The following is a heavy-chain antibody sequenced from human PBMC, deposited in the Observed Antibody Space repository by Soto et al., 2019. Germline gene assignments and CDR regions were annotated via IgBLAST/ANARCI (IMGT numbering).Heavy chain of an antibody. CDR2: ILVGGST. D-gene: IGHD2-8*02. CDR1: GFICSSYD. J-gene: IGHJ3*02. CDR3: AKATATGGGAFDI. Sequence: PGGSLRLSCAVSGFICSSYDMSWVRQAPGKGLEWVSTILVGGSTHYPDSVKGRFTISRDNSKNTVFLQMNSLTAGDTAVYYCAKATATGGGAFDICGQGTMVTVSS. V-gene: IGHV3-23*01.